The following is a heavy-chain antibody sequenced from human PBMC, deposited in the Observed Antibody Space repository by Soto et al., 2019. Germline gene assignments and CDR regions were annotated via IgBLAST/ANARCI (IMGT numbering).Heavy chain of an antibody. CDR1: GGSISSGGYY. D-gene: IGHD6-13*01. J-gene: IGHJ5*02. V-gene: IGHV4-31*03. CDR2: IYYSGST. Sequence: QVQLQESGPGLVKPSQTLSLTCTVSGGSISSGGYYWSWIRQHPGKGLEWIGYIYYSGSTYYNPSLKSRVTISVDTSKNQFSLKLSSVTAADTAVYYCARGGSSSWYVSAWFDPWGQGTLVTVSS. CDR3: ARGGSSSWYVSAWFDP.